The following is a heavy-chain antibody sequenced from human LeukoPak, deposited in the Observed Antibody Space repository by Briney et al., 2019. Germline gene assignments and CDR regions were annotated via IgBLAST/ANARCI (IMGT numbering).Heavy chain of an antibody. D-gene: IGHD3-22*01. CDR2: ISYDGSNK. J-gene: IGHJ4*02. Sequence: GGSLRLSCAASGFTFSSYAMHWVRQAPGKGLEWVAVISYDGSNKYYADSVKGRFTISRDNSKNTLYLQMNSLRAEDTAVYYCARERATSNHYYDSSGLDYWGQGTLVTVSS. V-gene: IGHV3-30-3*01. CDR3: ARERATSNHYYDSSGLDY. CDR1: GFTFSSYA.